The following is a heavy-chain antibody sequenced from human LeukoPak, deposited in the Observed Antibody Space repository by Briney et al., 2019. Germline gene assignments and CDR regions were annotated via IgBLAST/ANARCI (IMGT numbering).Heavy chain of an antibody. CDR2: ISSSGSTI. V-gene: IGHV3-48*03. D-gene: IGHD1-26*01. CDR3: ARAPKFRLVGVPKGPFDP. J-gene: IGHJ5*02. Sequence: GGSLRLSCAASGFTFSSYEMNWVRQAPGKGLEWVSYISSSGSTIYYADSVKGRFFISRDYAKNSLYLQMNSLRAEDTAVYYCARAPKFRLVGVPKGPFDPWGQGTLVTVSS. CDR1: GFTFSSYE.